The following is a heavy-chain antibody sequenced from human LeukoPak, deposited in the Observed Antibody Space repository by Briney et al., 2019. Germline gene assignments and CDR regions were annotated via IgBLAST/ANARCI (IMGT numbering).Heavy chain of an antibody. Sequence: PGGSLRLSCAASGFTFRSYGMHWVRQAPGKGLEWVAFIRYDGSNKYYADSVKGRFTISRDNAKNSLYLQMNSLRAEDTAVYYCARRGSSGYRYMDVWGEGTTVTVSS. CDR1: GFTFRSYG. J-gene: IGHJ6*03. CDR2: IRYDGSNK. V-gene: IGHV3-30*02. D-gene: IGHD5-12*01. CDR3: ARRGSSGYRYMDV.